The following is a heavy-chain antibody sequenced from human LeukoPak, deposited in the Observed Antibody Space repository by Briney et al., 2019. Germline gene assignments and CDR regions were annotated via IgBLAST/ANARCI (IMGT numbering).Heavy chain of an antibody. V-gene: IGHV4-34*01. J-gene: IGHJ4*02. CDR3: ARRYSYGDFDY. CDR1: GGSFSGYY. CDR2: INHSGST. D-gene: IGHD5-18*01. Sequence: SETLSLTCAVYGGSFSGYYWSWIRQPPGKGLEWIGEINHSGSTNYDPSLKSRVTISVDTSKNQFSLKLSSVTAADTAVYYCARRYSYGDFDYWGQGTLVTVSS.